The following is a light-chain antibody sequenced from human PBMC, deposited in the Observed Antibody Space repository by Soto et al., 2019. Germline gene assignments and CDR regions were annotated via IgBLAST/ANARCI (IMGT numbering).Light chain of an antibody. Sequence: DIKMTQSPSTLSASVGDRITITCRASPNIGNRLAWYQQKPGKAPKLLIYKASTLKSGVPSRFSGSGSGTEFTLTISSLQPDDFATYYCQHYNSYSEAFGQGTKVDIK. CDR3: QHYNSYSEA. J-gene: IGKJ1*01. V-gene: IGKV1-5*03. CDR2: KAS. CDR1: PNIGNR.